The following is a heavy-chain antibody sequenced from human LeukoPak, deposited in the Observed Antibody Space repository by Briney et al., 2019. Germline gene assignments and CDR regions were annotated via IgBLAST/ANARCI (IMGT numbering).Heavy chain of an antibody. CDR3: ARGNGHASDI. CDR1: GFTFSSYW. D-gene: IGHD2-8*01. Sequence: PGGSLRLSCAASGFTFSSYWMHWVRQPPGKGLVWVSRITSEGSSTSYADSVKGRFTISRDNAKNTLYLQMNSLRAEDRAVYYCARGNGHASDIWGQGTMVTVSS. V-gene: IGHV3-74*01. J-gene: IGHJ3*02. CDR2: ITSEGSST.